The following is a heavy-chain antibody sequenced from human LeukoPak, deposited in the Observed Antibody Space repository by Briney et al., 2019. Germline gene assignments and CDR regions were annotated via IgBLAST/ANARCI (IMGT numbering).Heavy chain of an antibody. D-gene: IGHD3-9*01. Sequence: SVKVSCKASGGTFSSYAISWVRQAPGQGLEWMGGIIPIFGTANYAQKFQGRVTITADESTSTAYMELSSLRSEDTAVYYCAKDRAILRGPDYYYYMDVWGKGTTVTVSS. V-gene: IGHV1-69*13. CDR2: IIPIFGTA. CDR3: AKDRAILRGPDYYYYMDV. CDR1: GGTFSSYA. J-gene: IGHJ6*03.